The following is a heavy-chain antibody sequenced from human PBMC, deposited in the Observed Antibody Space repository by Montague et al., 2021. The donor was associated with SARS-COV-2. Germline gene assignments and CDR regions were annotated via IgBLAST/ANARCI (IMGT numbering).Heavy chain of an antibody. Sequence: SETLSLTCAVSGYSISSAYFWGWIRQPPGKGPEWIGAIYYGGFTHYNPSLKSRLTMSLDTSKNQFSLRLSSVTAADTAIYYCARAYCGGDCNYLYIWFDSWGQGALVTVSS. J-gene: IGHJ5*01. CDR1: GYSISSAYF. V-gene: IGHV4-38-2*01. CDR2: IYYGGFT. CDR3: ARAYCGGDCNYLYIWFDS. D-gene: IGHD2-21*01.